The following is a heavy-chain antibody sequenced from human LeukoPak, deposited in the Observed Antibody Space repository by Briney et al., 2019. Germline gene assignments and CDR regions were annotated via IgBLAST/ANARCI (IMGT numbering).Heavy chain of an antibody. CDR1: GVSISSYY. CDR3: ARVYSSSWYLDY. CDR2: IYYSGST. J-gene: IGHJ4*02. D-gene: IGHD6-13*01. Sequence: SETLSLTCTVSGVSISSYYWSWVRQPPGKGLEWVGYIYYSGSTNYNPSLKSRVTISVDTSKNQFSLKLSSVTAADTAVYYCARVYSSSWYLDYWGQGTLVTVSS. V-gene: IGHV4-59*01.